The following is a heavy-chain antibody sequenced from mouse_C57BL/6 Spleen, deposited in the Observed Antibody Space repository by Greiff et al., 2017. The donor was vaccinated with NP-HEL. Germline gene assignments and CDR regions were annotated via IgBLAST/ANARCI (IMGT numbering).Heavy chain of an antibody. CDR2: IYPGSGST. D-gene: IGHD1-1*01. CDR3: ARVGFGSSPHYYAMDY. V-gene: IGHV1-55*01. CDR1: GYTFTSYW. Sequence: QVQLQQPGAELVKPGASVKMSCKASGYTFTSYWITWVKQRPGQGLEWIGDIYPGSGSTNYNEKFKSKATLTVDTSSSTAYMQLSSLTSEDSAVYYCARVGFGSSPHYYAMDYWGQGTSVTVSS. J-gene: IGHJ4*01.